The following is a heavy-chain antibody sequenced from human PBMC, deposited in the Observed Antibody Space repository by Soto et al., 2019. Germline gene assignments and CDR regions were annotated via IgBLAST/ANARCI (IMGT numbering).Heavy chain of an antibody. D-gene: IGHD5-18*01. V-gene: IGHV3-30*18. Sequence: PGGSLRLSCAASGFTFSSYGMHWVRQAPGKGLEWVAVISYDGSNKYYADSVKGRFTISRDNSKNTLYLQMNSLRAEDTAVYYCAKAHGYGLFDYWGQGTLVTV. CDR3: AKAHGYGLFDY. J-gene: IGHJ4*02. CDR1: GFTFSSYG. CDR2: ISYDGSNK.